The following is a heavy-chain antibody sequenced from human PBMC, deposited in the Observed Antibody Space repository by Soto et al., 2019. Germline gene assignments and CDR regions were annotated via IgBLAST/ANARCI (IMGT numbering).Heavy chain of an antibody. CDR2: AYFSGGNT. D-gene: IGHD6-25*01. CDR1: GDSMRGYHFY. V-gene: IGHV4-39*01. J-gene: IGHJ4*02. CDR3: AYGSSSAWIDY. Sequence: PSETLSLTCSVSGDSMRGYHFYWGWIRQAPGKGLEWIGSAYFSGGNTYYSPSLKSRFSISVDTSKNEFSLRLTSLTAADTAVYFCAYGSSSAWIDYWGQGTLVTVSS.